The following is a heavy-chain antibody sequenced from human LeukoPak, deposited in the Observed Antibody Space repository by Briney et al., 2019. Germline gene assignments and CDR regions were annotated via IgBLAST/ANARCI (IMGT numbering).Heavy chain of an antibody. CDR3: ARDPPGVRGVIPYFDY. J-gene: IGHJ4*02. CDR1: GYTFTSYY. CDR2: INPSGGST. Sequence: EASVKVSCKASGYTFTSYYMHWVRQAPGLGLEWMGIINPSGGSTSYAQKFQGRVTMTRDTSTSTVYMELSSLRSEDTAVYYCARDPPGVRGVIPYFDYWGQGTLVTVSS. V-gene: IGHV1-46*01. D-gene: IGHD3-10*01.